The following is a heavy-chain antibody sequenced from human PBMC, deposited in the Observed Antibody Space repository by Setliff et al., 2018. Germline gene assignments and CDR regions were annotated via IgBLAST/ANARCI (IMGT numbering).Heavy chain of an antibody. V-gene: IGHV1-2*02. CDR1: GYTFTGYY. J-gene: IGHJ4*02. CDR2: INLHNGGT. CDR3: ARGRIGSTWTGDL. D-gene: IGHD1-26*01. Sequence: ASVKVSCKASGYTFTGYYMHWVRQAPGQGLEWMGWINLHNGGTNYAQSFQDRVTMTSDTSITTVYMELRSLRSDDRAIYYCARGRIGSTWTGDLWGQGTLVTVSS.